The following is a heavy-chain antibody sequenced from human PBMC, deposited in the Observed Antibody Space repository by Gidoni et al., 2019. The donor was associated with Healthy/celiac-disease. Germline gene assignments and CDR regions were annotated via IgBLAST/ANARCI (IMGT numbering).Heavy chain of an antibody. D-gene: IGHD1-1*01. J-gene: IGHJ6*02. Sequence: EVQLVESGGGLVQPGGSLRLYCAASGFTFSSCDMHWVRQPTGKGLEWVSAIGTAGDTYYPGSVKGRFTISRENAKNSLYLQMNSLRAGDTAVYYCARGTTGTTLYYYYYGMDVWGQGTTVTVSS. CDR1: GFTFSSCD. CDR3: ARGTTGTTLYYYYYGMDV. CDR2: IGTAGDT. V-gene: IGHV3-13*01.